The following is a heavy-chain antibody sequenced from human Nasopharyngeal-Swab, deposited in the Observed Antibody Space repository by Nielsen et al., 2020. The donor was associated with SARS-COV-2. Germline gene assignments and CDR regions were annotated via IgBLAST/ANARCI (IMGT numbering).Heavy chain of an antibody. D-gene: IGHD3-16*01. CDR3: AKDRLLLTLNAFDI. CDR2: MYSDDRT. V-gene: IGHV3-53*05. J-gene: IGHJ3*02. Sequence: GGSLRLSCAASDFTVSGNYMTWVRQAPGKGLEWVSVMYSDDRTDYSDSVRGRFTVSRDNSKNTLYLQMNGLRAEDTAVYYCAKDRLLLTLNAFDIWGQGTMVTVSS. CDR1: DFTVSGNY.